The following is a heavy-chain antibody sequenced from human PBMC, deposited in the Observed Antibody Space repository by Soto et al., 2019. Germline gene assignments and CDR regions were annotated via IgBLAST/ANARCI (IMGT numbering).Heavy chain of an antibody. CDR3: ARAVAGEEAFDP. D-gene: IGHD6-19*01. CDR1: GGTFSSYA. V-gene: IGHV1-69*12. Sequence: QVQLVQSGAEVKKPGSSVKVSCKASGGTFSSYAISWVRQAPGQGLEWMGGIIPIFGTANYAQKFQGRVXIXAXXSTSTAYMELSSLRSEDTAVYYCARAVAGEEAFDPWGQGTLVTVSS. J-gene: IGHJ5*02. CDR2: IIPIFGTA.